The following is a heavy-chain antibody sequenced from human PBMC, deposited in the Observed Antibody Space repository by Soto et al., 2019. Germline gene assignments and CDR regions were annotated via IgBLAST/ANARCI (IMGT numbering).Heavy chain of an antibody. CDR2: IYWDDDK. CDR1: GFSLSTTRVG. D-gene: IGHD6-19*01. Sequence: QITLKESGPTLVKPTQTLTLTCTFSGFSLSTTRVGVGWIRQPPGKALEWLALIYWDDDKRYSPSLKSRLTTTKDTSKNQVVLTMTNMDPVDTATYYCAHSVVAGLVYYFDYWGQGTLVTVSS. J-gene: IGHJ4*02. CDR3: AHSVVAGLVYYFDY. V-gene: IGHV2-5*02.